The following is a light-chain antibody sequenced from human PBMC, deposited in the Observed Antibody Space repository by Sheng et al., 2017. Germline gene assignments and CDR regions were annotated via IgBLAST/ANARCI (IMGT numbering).Light chain of an antibody. CDR1: QSVSVY. Sequence: EIVLTQSPATLSLSPGERATLSCRASQSVSVYVAWFQQKPGQAPRLLIYDASNRATGIPARFSGSGSGTDFTLTISRLEPEDFAVYYCQQYGSSPPLTFGGGTKVEIK. CDR2: DAS. V-gene: IGKV3-20*01. J-gene: IGKJ4*01. CDR3: QQYGSSPPLT.